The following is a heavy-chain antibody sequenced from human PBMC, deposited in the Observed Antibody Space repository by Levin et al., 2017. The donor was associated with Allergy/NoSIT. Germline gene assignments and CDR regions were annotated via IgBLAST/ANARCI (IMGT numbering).Heavy chain of an antibody. D-gene: IGHD4-23*01. CDR3: ARAGGTTVVTPFDY. CDR2: IYHSGST. CDR1: GGSIRSGGYS. J-gene: IGHJ4*02. V-gene: IGHV4-30-2*01. Sequence: SQTLSLTCAVSGGSIRSGGYSWSWIRQPPGKGLEWIGYIYHSGSTYYNPSLKSRVTISVDRSKNQFSLKLSSVTAADTAVYYCARAGGTTVVTPFDYWGQGTLVTVSS.